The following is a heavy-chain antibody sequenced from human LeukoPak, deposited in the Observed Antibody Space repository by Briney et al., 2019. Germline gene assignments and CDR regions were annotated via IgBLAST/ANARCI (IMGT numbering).Heavy chain of an antibody. CDR3: AKYRIQLQMPYNWFDP. Sequence: GSLRLSCAASGFTFSSYAMSWVRQAPGKGLEWVSASSGSGGSTYYADSVKGRFTISRDNSKNTLYLQMNSLRAEDTAVYYCAKYRIQLQMPYNWFDPWGQGTLVTVSS. D-gene: IGHD5-18*01. CDR1: GFTFSSYA. J-gene: IGHJ5*02. V-gene: IGHV3-23*01. CDR2: SSGSGGST.